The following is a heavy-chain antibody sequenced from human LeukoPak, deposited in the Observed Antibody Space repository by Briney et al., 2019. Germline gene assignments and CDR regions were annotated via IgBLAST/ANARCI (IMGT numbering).Heavy chain of an antibody. D-gene: IGHD3-10*01. V-gene: IGHV3-30-3*02. CDR2: ISYDGSNK. Sequence: PGGSLRLSCAASGFTFSSYTIHWVRQAPGKGPEWVTIISYDGSNKYYADSVKGRFTISRDNSKNTLYLQMNSLRAEDTAVYYCAKLYGSGSYSPFDYWGQGTLVTVSS. CDR1: GFTFSSYT. J-gene: IGHJ4*02. CDR3: AKLYGSGSYSPFDY.